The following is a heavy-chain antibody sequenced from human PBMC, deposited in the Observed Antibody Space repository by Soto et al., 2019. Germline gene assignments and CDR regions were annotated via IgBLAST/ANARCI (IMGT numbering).Heavy chain of an antibody. Sequence: GESLKISCKGSGYSSTSYWIGWVRQMPGKGLEWMGIIYPGDSDTRYSPSFQGQVTISADKSISTAYLQWSSLKASDTAMYYCARVVGATLYYYYGMDVWGQGTTVTVSS. D-gene: IGHD1-26*01. V-gene: IGHV5-51*01. CDR2: IYPGDSDT. CDR1: GYSSTSYW. J-gene: IGHJ6*02. CDR3: ARVVGATLYYYYGMDV.